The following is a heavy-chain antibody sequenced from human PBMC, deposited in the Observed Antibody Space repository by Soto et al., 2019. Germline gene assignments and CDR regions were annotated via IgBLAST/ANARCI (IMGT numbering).Heavy chain of an antibody. CDR1: GFTFSSYA. J-gene: IGHJ4*02. CDR3: ARGPPSPRYSSSWYYFDY. D-gene: IGHD6-13*01. V-gene: IGHV3-30-3*01. CDR2: ISYDGSNK. Sequence: GGSLRLSCAASGFTFSSYAMHWVRQAPGKGLEWVAVISYDGSNKYYADSVKGRFTISRDNSKNTLYLQMNSLRAEDTAVYYCARGPPSPRYSSSWYYFDYWGQGTLVTVSS.